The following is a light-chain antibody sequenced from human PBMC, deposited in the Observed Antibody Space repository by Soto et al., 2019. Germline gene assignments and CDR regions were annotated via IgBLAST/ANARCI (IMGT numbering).Light chain of an antibody. CDR3: QQYRNSPLT. V-gene: IGKV3-15*01. J-gene: IGKJ1*01. Sequence: EIVMTQSPATLSVSPGERAILSCRASQSVTSNLAWYQQNPGQAPRLLIYTTSTRATRIPARFSGSGSQTDFTLTISSLQSEDFAVYYCQQYRNSPLTFGQGTKVEIK. CDR1: QSVTSN. CDR2: TTS.